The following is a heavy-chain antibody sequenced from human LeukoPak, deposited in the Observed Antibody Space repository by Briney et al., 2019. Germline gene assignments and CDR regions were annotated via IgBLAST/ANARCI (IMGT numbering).Heavy chain of an antibody. CDR3: TTCGSGSLPDY. CDR1: GFTFSNAW. CDR2: IKSKTDGGAT. J-gene: IGHJ4*02. Sequence: GGSLRLSCAASGFTFSNAWMTWVRQAPGKGLEWVGLIKSKTDGGATEYAAPVKCRFTISSDASKHTLYLQMNSLKTEDTAVYYCTTCGSGSLPDYWGQGTLVTVSS. D-gene: IGHD3-10*01. V-gene: IGHV3-15*01.